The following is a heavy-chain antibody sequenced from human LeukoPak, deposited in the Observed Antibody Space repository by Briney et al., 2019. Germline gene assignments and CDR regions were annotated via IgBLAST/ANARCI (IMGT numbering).Heavy chain of an antibody. J-gene: IGHJ4*02. D-gene: IGHD2-21*01. CDR3: ARHSRGYFDY. CDR2: INHSGST. V-gene: IGHV4-34*01. CDR1: GGSFSGYY. Sequence: SETLSLTCAVYGGSFSGYYWSWIRQPPGKGLEWIGEINHSGSTNYNPPLKSRVTISVDTSKNQFSLKLSSVTAADTAVYYCARHSRGYFDYWGQGTLVTVSS.